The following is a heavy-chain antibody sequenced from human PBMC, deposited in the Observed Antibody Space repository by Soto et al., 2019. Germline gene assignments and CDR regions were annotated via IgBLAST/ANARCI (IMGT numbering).Heavy chain of an antibody. CDR1: GFTFSSYG. Sequence: PGGSLRLSCAASGFTFSSYGMHWVRQAPGKGLEWVAVIWYDGSNKYYADSVKGRFTISRDNSKNTLYLQMNSLRAEDTAVYYCARSIVGAPYGMDVWGQGTTVNRLL. CDR3: ARSIVGAPYGMDV. D-gene: IGHD1-26*01. J-gene: IGHJ6*02. V-gene: IGHV3-33*01. CDR2: IWYDGSNK.